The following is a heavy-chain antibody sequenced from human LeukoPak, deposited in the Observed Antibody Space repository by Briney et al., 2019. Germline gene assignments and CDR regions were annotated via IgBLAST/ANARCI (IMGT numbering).Heavy chain of an antibody. D-gene: IGHD5-24*01. CDR3: AKHPVEMATIRLLDY. CDR1: GFTFNSYG. V-gene: IGHV3-23*01. J-gene: IGHJ4*02. Sequence: GGSLRLSWAALASGFTFNSYGLTWVRQAPGKGLEWVSYISGSGSITYYADSVKGRFTIIRDSSTNTLSLQMNSLRAEATAVYYCAKHPVEMATIRLLDYWGQGTLVTVSS. CDR2: ISGSGSIT.